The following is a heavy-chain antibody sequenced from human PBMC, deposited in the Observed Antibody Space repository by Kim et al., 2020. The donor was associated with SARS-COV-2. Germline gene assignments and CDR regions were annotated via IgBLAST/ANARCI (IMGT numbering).Heavy chain of an antibody. Sequence: SETLSLTCTVSGGSISSYYWSWIRQPPGKGLEWIGYIYYSGSTNYNPSLKSRVTISVDTSKNQFSLKLSSVTAADTAVYYCARDRGYDPGYDAFDIWGQGTMVTVSS. CDR1: GGSISSYY. CDR2: IYYSGST. D-gene: IGHD3-10*01. CDR3: ARDRGYDPGYDAFDI. V-gene: IGHV4-59*13. J-gene: IGHJ3*02.